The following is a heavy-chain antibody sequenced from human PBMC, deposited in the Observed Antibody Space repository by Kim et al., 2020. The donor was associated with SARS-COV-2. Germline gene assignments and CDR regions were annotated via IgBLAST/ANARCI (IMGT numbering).Heavy chain of an antibody. CDR1: GGTFSSYA. D-gene: IGHD3-22*01. Sequence: SVKVSCKASGGTFSSYAISWVRQAPGQGLEWMGRIIPILGIANYAQKFQGRVTITADKSTSTAYMELSSLRSEDTAVYYCDHFYYYDSSADDAFDIWGQGTMGTVSS. J-gene: IGHJ3*02. CDR3: DHFYYYDSSADDAFDI. CDR2: IIPILGIA. V-gene: IGHV1-69*04.